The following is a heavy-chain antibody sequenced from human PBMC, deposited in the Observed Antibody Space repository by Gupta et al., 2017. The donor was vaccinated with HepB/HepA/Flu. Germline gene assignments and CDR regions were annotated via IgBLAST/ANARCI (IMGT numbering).Heavy chain of an antibody. CDR1: GYTFSDDY. V-gene: IGHV1-2*02. CDR3: ARGGGIWLPRAVGLKIFPFDI. Sequence: QVQLVQSGAEVKMPGASVKVSCKASGYTFSDDYFHWVRQAPGQGLEWMGWINPKSGDTNYTQKFQGRVTLTRDASITTAYIQLSGLRSHDSAVYYCARGGGIWLPRAVGLKIFPFDIWGQGTLVTVSS. CDR2: INPKSGDT. J-gene: IGHJ3*02. D-gene: IGHD3-9*01.